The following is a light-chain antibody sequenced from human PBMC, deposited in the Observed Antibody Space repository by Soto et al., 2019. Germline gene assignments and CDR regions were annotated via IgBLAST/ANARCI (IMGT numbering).Light chain of an antibody. J-gene: IGKJ1*01. CDR1: QGISSW. V-gene: IGKV1-12*01. Sequence: DIQMTQSPSSVSASVGDRVTITCRASQGISSWLAWYQQKPGKAPKLLNYAAASLQSGVPSRFSGSGSRTDFPLTIIILRPEDFAHYYGQQGNSFPRTFGQGAKVEIK. CDR2: AAA. CDR3: QQGNSFPRT.